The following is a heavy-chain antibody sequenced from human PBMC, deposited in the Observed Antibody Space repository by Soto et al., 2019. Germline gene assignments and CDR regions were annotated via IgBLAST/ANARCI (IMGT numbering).Heavy chain of an antibody. CDR3: ARLVYDTRLNYMYFDF. V-gene: IGHV4-4*02. D-gene: IGHD2-8*01. J-gene: IGHJ4*02. CDR1: GVSISSGNW. CDR2: IFHDGTA. Sequence: SENLSLTYAVSGVSISSGNWWTWVRQTPQRGLEYIGEIFHDGTANYYPSFERRVAISVDTSKNQFSLKLTSVTAADTAIYFCARLVYDTRLNYMYFDFWGQGALVTVSS.